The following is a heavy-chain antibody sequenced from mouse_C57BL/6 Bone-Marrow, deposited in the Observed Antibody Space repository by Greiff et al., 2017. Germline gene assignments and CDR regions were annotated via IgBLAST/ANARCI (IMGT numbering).Heavy chain of an antibody. D-gene: IGHD1-1*01. J-gene: IGHJ3*01. CDR2: IDPETGGT. CDR1: GYTFTDYE. Sequence: VKLQESGAELVRPGASVTLSCKASGYTFTDYEMHWVKQTPVHGLEWIGAIDPETGGTAYNQKFKGKAILTADKSSSTAYMELRSLTSEDSAVYYCTNYYGSSLWGQGTLVTVSA. V-gene: IGHV1-15*01. CDR3: TNYYGSSL.